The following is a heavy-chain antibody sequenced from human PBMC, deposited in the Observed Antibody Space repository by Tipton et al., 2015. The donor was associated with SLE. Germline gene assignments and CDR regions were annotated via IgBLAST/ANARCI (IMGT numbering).Heavy chain of an antibody. Sequence: GSLRLSCAASGFTFEDYGMSWVRQAPGKGLEWVSGTNWNGGSTGYADSVKGRFTISRDNAKKSLYLQMNSLRAEDTALYYCARERTYGSGSYYGYWGQGTLVTVSS. V-gene: IGHV3-20*04. CDR3: ARERTYGSGSYYGY. D-gene: IGHD3-10*01. CDR2: TNWNGGST. CDR1: GFTFEDYG. J-gene: IGHJ4*02.